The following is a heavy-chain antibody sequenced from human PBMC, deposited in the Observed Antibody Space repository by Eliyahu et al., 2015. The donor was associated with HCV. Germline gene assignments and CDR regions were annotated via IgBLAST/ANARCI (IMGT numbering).Heavy chain of an antibody. CDR2: IYTSGST. Sequence: QVQLQESGPGLVKPSQTLSLTCTVSGGSISSGSYYWSWIRQPAGKGLEWIGRIYTSGSTNYNPSLKSRVTISVDTSKNQFSLKLSSVTAADTAVYYCAREPDYGDNTGYWGQGTLVTVSS. CDR1: GGSISSGSYY. D-gene: IGHD4-17*01. CDR3: AREPDYGDNTGY. V-gene: IGHV4-61*02. J-gene: IGHJ4*02.